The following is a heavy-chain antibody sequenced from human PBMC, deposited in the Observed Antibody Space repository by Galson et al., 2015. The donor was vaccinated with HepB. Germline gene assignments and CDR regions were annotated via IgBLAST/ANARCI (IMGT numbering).Heavy chain of an antibody. CDR2: VRHKARRYTT. CDR1: GFTFSDYY. CDR3: SRTLPGIDLDY. Sequence: SLRLSCAASGFTFSDYYMEWVRQAPGKGLEWVGRVRHKARRYTTDYVASVEGRFTISRDDSKISLYLQMDSLKTEDTAVYYCSRTLPGIDLDYWGQGTLVTVSS. D-gene: IGHD3-3*02. J-gene: IGHJ4*02. V-gene: IGHV3-72*01.